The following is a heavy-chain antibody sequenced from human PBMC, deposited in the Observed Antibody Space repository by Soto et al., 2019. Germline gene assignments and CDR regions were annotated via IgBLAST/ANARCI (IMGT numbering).Heavy chain of an antibody. D-gene: IGHD1-26*01. Sequence: GASVKVSCKASGYTFTSYDINCVRQAPGQSLEWTGWMNPDSGDTGYAQKFQGRVTMTRNTSINTAYMELVNLRSDDTTLYPCPSSEGASTRHASTRFECRGKGPMVTVSS. CDR1: GYTFTSYD. J-gene: IGHJ4*02. V-gene: IGHV1-8*01. CDR2: MNPDSGDT. CDR3: PSSEGASTRHASTRFEC.